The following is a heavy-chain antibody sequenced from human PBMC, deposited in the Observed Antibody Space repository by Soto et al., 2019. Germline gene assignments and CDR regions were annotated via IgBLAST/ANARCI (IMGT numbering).Heavy chain of an antibody. J-gene: IGHJ3*02. V-gene: IGHV3-7*05. D-gene: IGHD3-22*01. CDR3: ARLGHITMIVVVTNDAFDI. Sequence: EVQLVESGGGLVQPGGSLRLSCAASGFTFSSYWMSWVRQAPGKGLERVANIKQDGSEKYYVDSVKGRFTIARDTAKNSLYLQMNSRRAEDTAVYYCARLGHITMIVVVTNDAFDIWGQGTMVTVSS. CDR2: IKQDGSEK. CDR1: GFTFSSYW.